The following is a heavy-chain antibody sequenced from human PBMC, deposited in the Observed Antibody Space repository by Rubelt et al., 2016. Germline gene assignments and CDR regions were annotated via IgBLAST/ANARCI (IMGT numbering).Heavy chain of an antibody. J-gene: IGHJ5*02. CDR2: IYYSGST. CDR1: GGSISSYY. CDR3: AREMFDP. Sequence: QVQLQESGPGLVKPSETLSLTCTVSGGSISSYYWSWIRQPPGKGLEWIGYIYYSGSTNYNPSLKSRVTISVDTSKNQFSLKLSSVTAADTAVYYCAREMFDPWGQGTLVTVSS. V-gene: IGHV4-59*12.